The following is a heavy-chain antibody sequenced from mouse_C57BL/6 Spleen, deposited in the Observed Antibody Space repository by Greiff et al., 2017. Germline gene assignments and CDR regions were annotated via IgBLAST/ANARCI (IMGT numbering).Heavy chain of an antibody. CDR3: ATSTGTNYFDY. CDR2: IHPNSGST. J-gene: IGHJ2*01. Sequence: VQLQQPGAELVKPGASVTLSCTASGYTFTSYWMHWVKPRPGQGLEWIGMIHPNSGSTNYNEKFKSKATLTVDKSSSTAYMQLISLTSEVSAVYYCATSTGTNYFDYWGQGTTLTVSS. CDR1: GYTFTSYW. D-gene: IGHD4-1*02. V-gene: IGHV1-64*01.